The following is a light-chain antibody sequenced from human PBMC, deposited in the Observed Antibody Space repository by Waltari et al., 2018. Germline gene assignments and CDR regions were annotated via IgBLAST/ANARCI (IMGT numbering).Light chain of an antibody. CDR1: QSISSY. J-gene: IGKJ2*01. CDR2: AAS. Sequence: DIQMTQSPSSLSAYVGDRVTITCRASQSISSYLNWYQQKPGKAPKPLIYAASSLQSGVPSRFSGSGSGTDFTLTISSLQPEDFATYYCQQSYSTLMYTFGQGTKLEIK. CDR3: QQSYSTLMYT. V-gene: IGKV1-39*01.